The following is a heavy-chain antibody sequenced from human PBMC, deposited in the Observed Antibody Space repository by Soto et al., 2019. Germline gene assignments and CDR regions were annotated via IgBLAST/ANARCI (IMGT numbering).Heavy chain of an antibody. CDR2: FDPEDGET. V-gene: IGHV1-24*01. J-gene: IGHJ3*02. CDR1: GYTLTELS. Sequence: ASVKVSCKVSGYTLTELSMHWVRQAPGKGLEWMGGFDPEDGETIYAQKFQGRVTMTEDTSTDTAYMELSSLRSEDTAVYYCAIDRDTTFLRFAFDIWGRGTMVTVSS. D-gene: IGHD5-18*01. CDR3: AIDRDTTFLRFAFDI.